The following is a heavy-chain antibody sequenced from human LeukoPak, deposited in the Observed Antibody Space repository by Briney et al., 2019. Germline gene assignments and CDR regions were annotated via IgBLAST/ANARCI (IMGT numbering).Heavy chain of an antibody. J-gene: IGHJ3*02. Sequence: GGSLRLSWEASGFSFTNTWMSWVRQAPGKWLEWVGRVKSKADDGTTDYAAPVQGRFTISRDDSKNTLSLQMNSLKTEDTAVYYCATEGGSGSYYGDDAFDMWGQGTMVTVSS. CDR3: ATEGGSGSYYGDDAFDM. CDR2: VKSKADDGTT. CDR1: GFSFTNTW. D-gene: IGHD3-10*01. V-gene: IGHV3-15*01.